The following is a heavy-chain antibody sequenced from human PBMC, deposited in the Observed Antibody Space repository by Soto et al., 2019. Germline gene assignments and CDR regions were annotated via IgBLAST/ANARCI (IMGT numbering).Heavy chain of an antibody. CDR2: IWYDGSNK. D-gene: IGHD2-15*01. V-gene: IGHV3-33*01. Sequence: GGSLRLSCAASGFTFSSYGMHWVRQAPGKGLEWVAVIWYDGSNKYYADSVKGRFTISRDNSKNTLYLQMNSLRAEDTAVYYCARDFGCSGGSCYSTMDYWGQGTLVTVSS. CDR1: GFTFSSYG. CDR3: ARDFGCSGGSCYSTMDY. J-gene: IGHJ4*02.